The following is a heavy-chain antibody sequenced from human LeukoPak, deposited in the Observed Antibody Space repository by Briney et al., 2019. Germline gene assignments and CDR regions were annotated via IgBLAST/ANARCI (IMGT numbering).Heavy chain of an antibody. CDR2: IYHSGST. D-gene: IGHD3-10*01. CDR1: GYSISSGYY. J-gene: IGHJ4*02. CDR3: ARESYNSGSYYNDY. V-gene: IGHV4-38-2*02. Sequence: SETLSLTCTVSGYSISSGYYWGWIRQPPGKGLEWIGSIYHSGSTYYNPSLKSRVTISVDTSKNQFSLKLSSVTAADTALYYCARESYNSGSYYNDYWGQGTLVTVSS.